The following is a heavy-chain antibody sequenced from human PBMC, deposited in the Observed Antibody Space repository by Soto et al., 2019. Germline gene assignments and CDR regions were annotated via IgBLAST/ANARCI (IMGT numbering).Heavy chain of an antibody. Sequence: PSETLSLTCTVSGGSISSYYLSWIRQPPGKGLEWIGYIYYSGSTNYNPSLKSRVTISVDTSKNQFSLKLSSVTAADTAVYYCARHRHHYYGSGSYPLAAYWFDPWGQGTLVTVSS. J-gene: IGHJ5*02. CDR1: GGSISSYY. CDR2: IYYSGST. V-gene: IGHV4-59*08. D-gene: IGHD3-10*01. CDR3: ARHRHHYYGSGSYPLAAYWFDP.